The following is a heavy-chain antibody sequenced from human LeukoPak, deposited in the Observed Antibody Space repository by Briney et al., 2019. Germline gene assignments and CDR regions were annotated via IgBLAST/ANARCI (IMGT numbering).Heavy chain of an antibody. D-gene: IGHD5-18*01. CDR2: IYYSGST. Sequence: SETLSLTCTVSSGSISSYFWSWLRQPPGKGLEWIGYIYYSGSTNYNPSLKSRVTISVDTSKNQFSLKLSSVTAADTAVYYCAAKGLWIQGFQHWGQGTLVTVSS. J-gene: IGHJ1*01. CDR3: AAKGLWIQGFQH. V-gene: IGHV4-59*01. CDR1: SGSISSYF.